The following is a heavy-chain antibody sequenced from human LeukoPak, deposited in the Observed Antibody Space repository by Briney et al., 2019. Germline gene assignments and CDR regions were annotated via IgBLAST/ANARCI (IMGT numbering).Heavy chain of an antibody. J-gene: IGHJ5*02. V-gene: IGHV4-38-2*01. Sequence: SETLSLTCAVSGYSISSGDYWGWIRQPPGKGLEWIGSIYHSGSTHYNPSLKSRVTISVDTSKNQFSLKLSSVTAANTAVYYCARNTTEVVTAKWFDPWGQGTLVTVSS. CDR3: ARNTTEVVTAKWFDP. CDR2: IYHSGST. CDR1: GYSISSGDY. D-gene: IGHD2-21*02.